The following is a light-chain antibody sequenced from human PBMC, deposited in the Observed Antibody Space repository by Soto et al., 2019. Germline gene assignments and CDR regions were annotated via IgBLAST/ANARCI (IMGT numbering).Light chain of an antibody. J-gene: IGLJ1*01. CDR1: SSDVGSSNL. Sequence: QSALTQPASVSGSPGQSITISCSGTSSDVGSSNLVSWYQQHPGKAPKLIIFDVSNRPSGVSTRFSGSKSGNTASLTISGLQAEDEADYYCNSYTTSNTRQIVFGTGTKVTVL. V-gene: IGLV2-14*02. CDR3: NSYTTSNTRQIV. CDR2: DVS.